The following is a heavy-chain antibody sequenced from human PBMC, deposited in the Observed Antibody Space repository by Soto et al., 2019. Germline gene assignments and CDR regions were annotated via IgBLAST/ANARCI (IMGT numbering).Heavy chain of an antibody. J-gene: IGHJ5*02. Sequence: SETLSLTCTVSGGSISGYYWSWIRQPPGKGLEWIGYMYYRGSTSYNPSLRSRLTISVDTSKNQFSLKLTSVTAADTAVYYCARTYYDFWSGYWRWFDPWGQGTLVTVSS. CDR3: ARTYYDFWSGYWRWFDP. CDR2: MYYRGST. CDR1: GGSISGYY. D-gene: IGHD3-3*01. V-gene: IGHV4-59*01.